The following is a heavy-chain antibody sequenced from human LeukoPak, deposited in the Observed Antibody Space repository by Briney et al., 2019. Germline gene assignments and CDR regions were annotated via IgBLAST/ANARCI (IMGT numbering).Heavy chain of an antibody. J-gene: IGHJ6*02. Sequence: GESLRLSCAASEFTFNNYWMNWVRQAPGKGLEWVANIKQDGSEKYYVDSVKGRFTISRDNAKNSLYLQMNSLRAEDTAVYYCARGRGMDVWGQGTTVTVSS. CDR2: IKQDGSEK. V-gene: IGHV3-7*01. CDR1: EFTFNNYW. CDR3: ARGRGMDV.